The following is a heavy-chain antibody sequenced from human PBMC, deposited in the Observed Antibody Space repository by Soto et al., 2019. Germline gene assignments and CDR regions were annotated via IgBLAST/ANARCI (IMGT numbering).Heavy chain of an antibody. V-gene: IGHV4-38-2*02. D-gene: IGHD2-2*01. CDR1: GYSISSGSY. J-gene: IGHJ4*02. CDR2: IYHGGTT. CDR3: ARARFCTSTSCYHYFDF. Sequence: PSETLSLTCTVSGYSISSGSYWAWIRQPPGKGPEWIASIYHGGTTFYNPSLKSRVTISVDTSKNHFSLKLSSVTPADTAVYYCARARFCTSTSCYHYFDFWGQGTLVTVSS.